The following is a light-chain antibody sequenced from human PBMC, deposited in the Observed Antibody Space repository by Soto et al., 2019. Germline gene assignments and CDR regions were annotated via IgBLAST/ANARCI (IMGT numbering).Light chain of an antibody. Sequence: EVVMTQSPATLSGAPGDRATLSGRASQSIRNYFAWYQQKPGQAPRLLISGASSRATGIPDRFSGSGSGTDFTLTISRLEPEDFAVCYCQQYGSSPTTFGQGTKVDI. J-gene: IGKJ1*01. CDR1: QSIRNY. V-gene: IGKV3-20*01. CDR3: QQYGSSPTT. CDR2: GAS.